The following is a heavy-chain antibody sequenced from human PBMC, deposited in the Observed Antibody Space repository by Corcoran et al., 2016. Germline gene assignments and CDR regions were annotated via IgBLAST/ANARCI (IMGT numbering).Heavy chain of an antibody. Sequence: QVQLVQSGAEVKKPGASVKVSCKASGYTFTSYGISWVRQAPGQGLEWMGWISAYNGNTNYAQKLQGRVTMTTDTATRTAYMELRRLRSDDTAVYYCARAEIYDYVWGSYRTYYGMDVWGQGTTVTVSS. CDR2: ISAYNGNT. J-gene: IGHJ6*02. CDR1: GYTFTSYG. D-gene: IGHD3-16*02. CDR3: ARAEIYDYVWGSYRTYYGMDV. V-gene: IGHV1-18*01.